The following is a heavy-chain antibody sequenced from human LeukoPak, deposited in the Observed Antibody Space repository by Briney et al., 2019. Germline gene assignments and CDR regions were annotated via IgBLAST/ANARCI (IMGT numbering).Heavy chain of an antibody. CDR2: IKQDGSEK. J-gene: IGHJ6*03. Sequence: GGSLRLSCAASGFTFSSYWMSWVRQAPGKGLEWVANIKQDGSEKYYVDSVKGRFTISRDNAKNSLYLQMNSLRAEDTAVHYCAREGYYDSSGYWGYYYYYMDVWGKGTTVTVSS. D-gene: IGHD3-22*01. CDR1: GFTFSSYW. CDR3: AREGYYDSSGYWGYYYYYMDV. V-gene: IGHV3-7*01.